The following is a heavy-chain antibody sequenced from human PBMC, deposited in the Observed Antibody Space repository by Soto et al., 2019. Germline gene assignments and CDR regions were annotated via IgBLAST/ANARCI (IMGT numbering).Heavy chain of an antibody. Sequence: SGGSLRLSCAASGFTFSSYGMHWVRQAPGKGLEWVAVISYDGSNKYYADSVKGRFTISRDNSKNTLYLQMNSLRAEDTAVYYCAKDLGDGYFDWFQSTYFDYCGEGT. CDR3: AKDLGDGYFDWFQSTYFDY. CDR2: ISYDGSNK. D-gene: IGHD3-9*01. V-gene: IGHV3-30*18. J-gene: IGHJ4*02. CDR1: GFTFSSYG.